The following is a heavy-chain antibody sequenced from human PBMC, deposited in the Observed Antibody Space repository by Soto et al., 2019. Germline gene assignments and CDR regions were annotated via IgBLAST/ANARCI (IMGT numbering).Heavy chain of an antibody. J-gene: IGHJ4*02. CDR1: GGSISSYY. V-gene: IGHV4-59*08. Sequence: QVQLQESGPGLVKPSETLSLTCTVSGGSISSYYWSWIRQPPGKGLEWIGYIYYSGSTNYNPSLKSRVTISVDTSKNQFSLKLSSVTAADTAVYYCASSYCSGGSCYSDYWGQGTLVTVSS. D-gene: IGHD2-15*01. CDR2: IYYSGST. CDR3: ASSYCSGGSCYSDY.